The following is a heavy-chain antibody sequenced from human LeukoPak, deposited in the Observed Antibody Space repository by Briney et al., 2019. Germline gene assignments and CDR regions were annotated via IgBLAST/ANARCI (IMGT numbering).Heavy chain of an antibody. Sequence: GGSLRLSCAASGFTFSSYAMHWVRQAPGKGLEWVAVISYDGSNKYYADSVKGRFTISRDNSKDTLYLQMNSLRAEDTAVYYCARDAGLIAVAGTSFDYWGQGTLVTVSS. CDR2: ISYDGSNK. J-gene: IGHJ4*02. D-gene: IGHD6-19*01. CDR3: ARDAGLIAVAGTSFDY. V-gene: IGHV3-30-3*01. CDR1: GFTFSSYA.